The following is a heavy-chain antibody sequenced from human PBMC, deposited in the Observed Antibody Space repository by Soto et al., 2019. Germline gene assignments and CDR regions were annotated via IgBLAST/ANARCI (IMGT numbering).Heavy chain of an antibody. CDR2: ISGSGGDT. J-gene: IGHJ4*02. V-gene: IGHV3-23*01. D-gene: IGHD6-13*01. Sequence: EVQLLESGGGLVQPGGSLRLSCAASGFTFSSSAMSWVRQAPGKGLEWVSSISGSGGDTYYADSVKGRFTISRDNSKNTLYPQMNSLRAEDTALYYCAKLSSSWYPVDYWGQGTLVSVSS. CDR1: GFTFSSSA. CDR3: AKLSSSWYPVDY.